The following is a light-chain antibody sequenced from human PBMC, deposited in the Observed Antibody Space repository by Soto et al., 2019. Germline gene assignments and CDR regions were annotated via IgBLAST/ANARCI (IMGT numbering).Light chain of an antibody. CDR1: QSVSSSS. J-gene: IGKJ1*01. V-gene: IGKV3-20*01. CDR3: QQYGSSSWT. Sequence: EIVFTQSPGTLSFSPGERATLSCRASQSVSSSSLAWYQQKPGQAPRLLIYGASSRATGIPDRFSGSGSGTDFSLTISRLEPEDFAVYYCQQYGSSSWTFGQGTKVDIK. CDR2: GAS.